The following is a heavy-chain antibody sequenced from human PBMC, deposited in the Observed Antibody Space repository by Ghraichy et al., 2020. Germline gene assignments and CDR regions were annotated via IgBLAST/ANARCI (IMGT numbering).Heavy chain of an antibody. CDR2: IYYSGST. J-gene: IGHJ1*01. D-gene: IGHD6-13*01. CDR3: ARDSRRDSSSWSEYFQH. Sequence: SETLSLTCTVSGGSISSYYWSWIRQPPGKGLEWIGYIYYSGSTNYNPSLKSRVTISVDTSKNQFSLKLSSVTAADTAVYYCARDSRRDSSSWSEYFQHWGQGTLVTVSS. V-gene: IGHV4-59*01. CDR1: GGSISSYY.